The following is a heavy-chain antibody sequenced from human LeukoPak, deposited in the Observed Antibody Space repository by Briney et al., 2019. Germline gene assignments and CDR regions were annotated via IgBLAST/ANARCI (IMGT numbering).Heavy chain of an antibody. V-gene: IGHV1-18*01. J-gene: IGHJ6*03. CDR2: ISGYNGNT. D-gene: IGHD3-3*01. CDR1: GYTFSNYG. CDR3: ARGVLHFFRSDYYYMDV. Sequence: ASVKVSCKASGYTFSNYGISWVRQAPGQGLEWMGWISGYNGNTKYAQKLQGRVTMTTDTSTSTAYMELRSLRSDDTAVYYCARGVLHFFRSDYYYMDVWGKGTTVTISS.